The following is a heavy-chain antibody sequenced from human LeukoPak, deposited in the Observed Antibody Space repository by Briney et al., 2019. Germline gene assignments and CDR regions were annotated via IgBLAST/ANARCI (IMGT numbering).Heavy chain of an antibody. Sequence: PSETLSLTCAVSGGSISSSNWWSWVRQPPGKGLEWIGSIYYSGSTYYNPSLKSRVTISVDTSKNQFSLKLSSVTAADTAVYYCARRLSSVSPQRRGAFDIWGQGTMVTVSS. V-gene: IGHV4-39*01. CDR2: IYYSGST. J-gene: IGHJ3*02. CDR1: GGSISSSNW. CDR3: ARRLSSVSPQRRGAFDI. D-gene: IGHD5/OR15-5a*01.